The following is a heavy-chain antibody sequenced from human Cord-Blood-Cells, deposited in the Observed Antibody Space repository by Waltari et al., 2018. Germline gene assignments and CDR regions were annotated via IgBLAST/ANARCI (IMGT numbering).Heavy chain of an antibody. V-gene: IGHV1-46*01. Sequence: QVQLVQSGAEVKNHGASVMVSFEASEDTFTTYYMNWVRQAPGQGLEWMGIINPSGGSTSYAQKFQGRVTMTRDTSTSTVYMELSSLRSEDTAVYYCARDPSSSWYYFDYWGQGTLVTVSS. J-gene: IGHJ4*02. CDR2: INPSGGST. CDR1: EDTFTTYY. D-gene: IGHD6-13*01. CDR3: ARDPSSSWYYFDY.